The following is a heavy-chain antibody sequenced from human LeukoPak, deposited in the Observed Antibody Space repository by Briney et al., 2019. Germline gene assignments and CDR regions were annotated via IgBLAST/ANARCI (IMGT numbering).Heavy chain of an antibody. D-gene: IGHD3-10*01. CDR1: GFTFSSYG. V-gene: IGHV3-33*01. J-gene: IGHJ3*02. CDR3: ARDFRRYYGSGSYYPVGAFDI. Sequence: TGGSLRLSSAASGFTFSSYGMHWVRQAPGKGLEWVAVIWYDGSNKYYADSVKGRFTVSRDNSKNTLYLQMNSLRAEDTAVYYCARDFRRYYGSGSYYPVGAFDIWGQGTMVTVSS. CDR2: IWYDGSNK.